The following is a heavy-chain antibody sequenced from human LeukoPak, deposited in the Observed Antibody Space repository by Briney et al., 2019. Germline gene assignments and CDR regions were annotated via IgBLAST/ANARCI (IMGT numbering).Heavy chain of an antibody. J-gene: IGHJ4*02. CDR1: GFTSSGYA. CDR3: AKGYFYFDD. V-gene: IGHV3-23*01. CDR2: ITSSGGST. D-gene: IGHD1-14*01. Sequence: QPGGSLRLSCAASGFTSSGYAMTWVRQAPGKGLEWVSGITSSGGSTYYADSVKGRFTISRDNSKNTLYLQMNSLRAEDTAVYYRAKGYFYFDDWGQGTLVTVSS.